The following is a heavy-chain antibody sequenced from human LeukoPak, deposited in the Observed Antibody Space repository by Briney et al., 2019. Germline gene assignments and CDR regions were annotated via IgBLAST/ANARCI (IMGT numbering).Heavy chain of an antibody. CDR1: GFTFSSYS. Sequence: GVLRLSCAASGFTFSSYSMNWVRQAPGKGLEWVAVISYDGSNKYYADSVKGRFTISRDNSKNTLYLQMNSLRAEDTAVYYCANEAPSYYDPPGWGQGTLVTVSS. J-gene: IGHJ4*02. CDR2: ISYDGSNK. V-gene: IGHV3-30*18. D-gene: IGHD3-22*01. CDR3: ANEAPSYYDPPG.